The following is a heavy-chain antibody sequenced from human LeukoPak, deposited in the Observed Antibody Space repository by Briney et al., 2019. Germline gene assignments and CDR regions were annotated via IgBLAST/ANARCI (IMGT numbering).Heavy chain of an antibody. D-gene: IGHD3-22*01. CDR2: IYSGGST. J-gene: IGHJ4*02. V-gene: IGHV3-53*01. CDR1: GFTVSSNY. Sequence: PGGSLRLSCAASGFTVSSNYMSWVRQAPGKGLEWVSVIYSGGSTYYADSVKGRFTISRDNSKNTLYLQMNSLRAEDTAVYYCAREFYYDSSGGSDYWGQGTLVTVSS. CDR3: AREFYYDSSGGSDY.